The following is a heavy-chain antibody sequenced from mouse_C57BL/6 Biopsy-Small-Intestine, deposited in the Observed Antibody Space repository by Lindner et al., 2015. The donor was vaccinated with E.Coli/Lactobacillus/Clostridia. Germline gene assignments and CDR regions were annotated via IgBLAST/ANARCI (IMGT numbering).Heavy chain of an antibody. CDR3: ARRVVPYYFDY. CDR2: VYPGGGYT. Sequence: VQLQESGAELVRPGTSVKMSCKASGYTFTNYWIGWAKQRPGHGLEWIGDVYPGGGYTNYNEKFKGKATLTADKSSSTAYMQFSSLTSEDSALYFCARRVVPYYFDYWGQGTTLTVSS. CDR1: GYTFTNYW. D-gene: IGHD1-1*01. J-gene: IGHJ2*01. V-gene: IGHV1-63*01.